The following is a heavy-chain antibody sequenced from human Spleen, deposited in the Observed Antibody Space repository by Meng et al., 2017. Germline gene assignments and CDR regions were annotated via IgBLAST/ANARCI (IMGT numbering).Heavy chain of an antibody. D-gene: IGHD3-22*01. J-gene: IGHJ4*02. CDR3: ARPYYYDSSGYWSWGFDY. CDR2: ISSSGSLI. CDR1: GLTFGDSY. Sequence: GGSLRLSCAASGLTFGDSYMRWIRQAPGKGLEWVSYISSSGSLIYSADSVRGRFTKSRDNSNNSVFLQMNSLRAEDTAVYYCARPYYYDSSGYWSWGFDYWGQGTLVTVSS. V-gene: IGHV3-11*04.